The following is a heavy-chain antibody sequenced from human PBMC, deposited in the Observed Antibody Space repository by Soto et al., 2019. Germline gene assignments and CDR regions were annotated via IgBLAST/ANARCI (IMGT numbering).Heavy chain of an antibody. CDR2: ISYDGSNK. V-gene: IGHV3-30*18. CDR3: AKDPGRYYSNPGDPDDY. CDR1: GFTFSSYG. J-gene: IGHJ4*02. D-gene: IGHD3-10*01. Sequence: GGSLRLSCAASGFTFSSYGMHWVRQAPGKGLEWVAVISYDGSNKYYADSVKGRFTISRDNSKNTLYLQMNSLRAEDTAVYYCAKDPGRYYSNPGDPDDYCGQGPLVTVYS.